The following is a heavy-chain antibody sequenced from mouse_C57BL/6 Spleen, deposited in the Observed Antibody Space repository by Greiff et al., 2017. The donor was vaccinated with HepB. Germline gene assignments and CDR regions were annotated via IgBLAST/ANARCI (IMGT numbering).Heavy chain of an antibody. CDR2: IDPSDSYT. Sequence: VQLQQPGAELVMPGASVKLSCKASGYTFTSYWMHWVKQRPGQGLEWIGEIDPSDSYTNYNQKFKGKSTLTVDKSSSTAYMQLSSLTSEDSAVYYCAGHDYDFSFAYWGQGTLVTVSA. CDR3: AGHDYDFSFAY. CDR1: GYTFTSYW. V-gene: IGHV1-69*01. D-gene: IGHD2-4*01. J-gene: IGHJ3*01.